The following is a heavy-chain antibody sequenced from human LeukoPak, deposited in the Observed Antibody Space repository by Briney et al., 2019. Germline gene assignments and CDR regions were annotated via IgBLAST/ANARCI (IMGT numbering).Heavy chain of an antibody. V-gene: IGHV3-9*01. Sequence: PGGSLRLSCAASGFIFDDYAMHWVRQAPGKGLEWVSGISWDSDSIDYADSVKGRFTISRDNAKNSLYLQTNSLRAEDTAVYYCARAGQEWFGELGFDQWGQGTLVIVSS. CDR1: GFIFDDYA. D-gene: IGHD3-10*01. CDR2: ISWDSDSI. J-gene: IGHJ4*02. CDR3: ARAGQEWFGELGFDQ.